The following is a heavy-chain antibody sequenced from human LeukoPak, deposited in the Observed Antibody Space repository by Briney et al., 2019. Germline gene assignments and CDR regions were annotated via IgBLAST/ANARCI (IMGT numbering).Heavy chain of an antibody. CDR1: GYSFTGHY. Sequence: ASVKVSYKASGYSFTGHYMHWVRQAPGQGLEWMGWINPSSGGTKYAQKFQGRVTMTRDTSISTAYMELSRLGSDDTAVYYCARETDRNFDSWGQGTLVTVSS. V-gene: IGHV1-2*02. D-gene: IGHD1-14*01. CDR3: ARETDRNFDS. CDR2: INPSSGGT. J-gene: IGHJ4*02.